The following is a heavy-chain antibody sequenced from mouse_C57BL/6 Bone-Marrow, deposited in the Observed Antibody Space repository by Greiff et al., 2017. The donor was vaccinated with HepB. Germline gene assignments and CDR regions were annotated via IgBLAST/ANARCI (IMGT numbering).Heavy chain of an antibody. V-gene: IGHV5-6*02. Sequence: EVMLVESGGDLVKPGGSLKLSCAASGFTFSSYDMSWVRQTPDKRLEWVATISSGGSDTDYPDSVKGRSTIPRDNAKNTLYLQLSSLKSEDTAMYYCAGRIYYYGFAYWGQGTLVTVSA. CDR3: AGRIYYYGFAY. D-gene: IGHD1-1*01. CDR1: GFTFSSYD. J-gene: IGHJ3*01. CDR2: ISSGGSDT.